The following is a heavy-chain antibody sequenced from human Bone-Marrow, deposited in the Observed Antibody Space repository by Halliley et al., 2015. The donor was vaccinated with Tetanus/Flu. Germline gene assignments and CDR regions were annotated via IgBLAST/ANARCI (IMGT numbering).Heavy chain of an antibody. J-gene: IGHJ4*02. D-gene: IGHD3-10*01. Sequence: TLSLTCVVSNYSISSGNHWGWIRQPPGKTLEWIGYVYRSGTTNYNPSLKSRVTIPVDTSNNQFSLNLRSVTAADTAVYYCARATFRDGDFDYWGQGTLVTVSS. CDR2: VYRSGTT. V-gene: IGHV4-38-2*01. CDR3: ARATFRDGDFDY. CDR1: NYSISSGNH.